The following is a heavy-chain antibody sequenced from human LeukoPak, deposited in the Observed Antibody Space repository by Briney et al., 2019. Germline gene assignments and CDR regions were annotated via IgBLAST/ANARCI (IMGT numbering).Heavy chain of an antibody. Sequence: ASVKVSCKASGYTFTSYYMHWVRQAPGQGLEWMGGIIPIFGTANYAQKFQGRVTITADESTSTAYMELSSLRSGDTAVYYCARDRGTWAAVNDAFDIWGQGTMVTVSS. CDR1: GYTFTSYY. J-gene: IGHJ3*02. V-gene: IGHV1-69*13. CDR2: IIPIFGTA. CDR3: ARDRGTWAAVNDAFDI. D-gene: IGHD1-1*01.